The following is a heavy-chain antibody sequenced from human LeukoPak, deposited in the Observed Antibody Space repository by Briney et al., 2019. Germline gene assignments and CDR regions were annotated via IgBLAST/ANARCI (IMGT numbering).Heavy chain of an antibody. V-gene: IGHV4-59*01. CDR3: ARSRKQLLSPYFDY. J-gene: IGHJ4*02. CDR2: VLHSGLT. Sequence: SETLSLTCSVSGGSISSFCWSWIRQPPGKELEWIGYVLHSGLTNYNPSLRGRVTISRDMSKNQFSLDLTSVTAADTAVYYCARSRKQLLSPYFDYWGQGHLVSVSS. D-gene: IGHD6-19*01. CDR1: GGSISSFC.